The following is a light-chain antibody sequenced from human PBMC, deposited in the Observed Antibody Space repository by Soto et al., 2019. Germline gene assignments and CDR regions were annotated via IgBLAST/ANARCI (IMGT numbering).Light chain of an antibody. V-gene: IGLV1-51*01. CDR2: DNN. J-gene: IGLJ2*01. Sequence: QSVLTQPASVSGSPGQSITISCTGTSSDLAIYNYVSWYQQQPGKAPKLMIYDNNKRPSGIPDRFSGSQSGTSATLGITGLQTGDEADYYCGTWDSSLSAVFGGGTKLTVL. CDR3: GTWDSSLSAV. CDR1: SSDLAIYNY.